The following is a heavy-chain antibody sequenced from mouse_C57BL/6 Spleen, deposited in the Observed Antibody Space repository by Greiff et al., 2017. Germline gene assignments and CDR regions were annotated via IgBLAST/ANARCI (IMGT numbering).Heavy chain of an antibody. CDR3: ARAYYCSSYKPLYFDY. J-gene: IGHJ2*01. CDR2: IYPGSGST. D-gene: IGHD1-1*01. CDR1: GYTFTSYW. Sequence: QVQLQQPGAELVKPGASVKMSCKASGYTFTSYWITWVKQRPGQGLEWIGDIYPGSGSTNYNEKFKSKATLTVDTSSSTAYMQLSSLTSEDSAVYYCARAYYCSSYKPLYFDYWGQGTTLTVSS. V-gene: IGHV1-55*01.